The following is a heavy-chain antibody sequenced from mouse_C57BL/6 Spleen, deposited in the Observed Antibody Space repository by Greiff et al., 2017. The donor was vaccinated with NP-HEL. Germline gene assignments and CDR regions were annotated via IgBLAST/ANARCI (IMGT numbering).Heavy chain of an antibody. V-gene: IGHV1-76*01. Sequence: VKLVESGAELVRPGASVKLSCKASGYTFTDYYINWVKQRPGQGLEWIARIYPGSGNTYYNEKFKGKATLTAEKSSSTAYMQLSSLTSEDSAVYFCARDSLLEFAYWGQGTLVTVSA. J-gene: IGHJ3*01. CDR1: GYTFTDYY. D-gene: IGHD1-1*01. CDR2: IYPGSGNT. CDR3: ARDSLLEFAY.